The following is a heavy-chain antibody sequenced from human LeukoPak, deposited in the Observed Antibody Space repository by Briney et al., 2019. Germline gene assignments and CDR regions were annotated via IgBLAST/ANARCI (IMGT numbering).Heavy chain of an antibody. Sequence: GGSLRLSCAASGFTFDDYAMHWVRQAPGKGLEWVSGISWNSGSIGYADSVKGRFTISRDNAKNSLYLQMNSLRAEDMALYYCARDPNYYYDSSGYFPFDYWGQGTLVTVSS. D-gene: IGHD3-22*01. CDR3: ARDPNYYYDSSGYFPFDY. CDR2: ISWNSGSI. CDR1: GFTFDDYA. J-gene: IGHJ4*02. V-gene: IGHV3-9*03.